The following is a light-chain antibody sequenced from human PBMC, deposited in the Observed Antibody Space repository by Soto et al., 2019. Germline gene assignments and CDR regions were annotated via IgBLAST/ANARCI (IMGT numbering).Light chain of an antibody. CDR1: SSDVGGYNS. Sequence: QSALTQPASVSGSPGQSITISCTGTSSDVGGYNSVSWYQQHPGKAPKLMIYEVSNRPSGVSNRFSGSKSGSTASLTISGLQAEDEADYYCSSYKSSSTPCVFGTGTKVTV. V-gene: IGLV2-14*01. CDR3: SSYKSSSTPCV. CDR2: EVS. J-gene: IGLJ1*01.